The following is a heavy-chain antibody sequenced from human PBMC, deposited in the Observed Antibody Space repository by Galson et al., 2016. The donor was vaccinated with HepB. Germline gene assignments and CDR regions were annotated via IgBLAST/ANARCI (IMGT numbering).Heavy chain of an antibody. V-gene: IGHV3-48*01. D-gene: IGHD1-26*01. Sequence: SLRLSCATSGFTFSSYGMNWVRQAPGKGLEWVSYISGSSGTLSYSDSVKGRFTISRANDKESLYLQMKSLRADDTAVYSCARDTQGTRIYFFHYYGMDVWGKGTTVTVSS. J-gene: IGHJ6*04. CDR3: ARDTQGTRIYFFHYYGMDV. CDR2: ISGSSGTL. CDR1: GFTFSSYG.